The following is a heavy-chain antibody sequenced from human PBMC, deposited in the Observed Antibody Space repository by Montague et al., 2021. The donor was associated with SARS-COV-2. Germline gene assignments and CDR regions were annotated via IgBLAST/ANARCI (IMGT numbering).Heavy chain of an antibody. CDR1: GGSISSGTYY. V-gene: IGHV4-39*01. CDR2: INYSGKT. D-gene: IGHD4-23*01. Sequence: SETLSLTCTVSGGSISSGTYYWGWVRQPPGKGLEWIGTINYSGKTYYNPSLKSRVTISVDTSKNQFSLKVTSVTAADTAVYYCARRARWQFSWFFDLWGRGTLVTVSS. J-gene: IGHJ2*01. CDR3: ARRARWQFSWFFDL.